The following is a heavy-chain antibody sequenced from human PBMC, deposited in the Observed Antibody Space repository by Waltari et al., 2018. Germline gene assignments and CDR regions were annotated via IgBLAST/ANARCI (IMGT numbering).Heavy chain of an antibody. D-gene: IGHD3-10*01. Sequence: EVQLVQSGAEVKKPGESLKISCKGAGYSFTSYWIGWVRQWPGKGLEWMGIIYPGDSDTRYSPSFQGQVTISADKSISTAYLQWSSLKASDTAMYYCARLTMVRGVHYGMDVWGQGTTVTVSS. J-gene: IGHJ6*02. CDR3: ARLTMVRGVHYGMDV. CDR1: GYSFTSYW. V-gene: IGHV5-51*01. CDR2: IYPGDSDT.